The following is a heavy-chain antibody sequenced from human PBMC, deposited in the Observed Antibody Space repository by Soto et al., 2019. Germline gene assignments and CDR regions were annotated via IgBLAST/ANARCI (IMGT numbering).Heavy chain of an antibody. J-gene: IGHJ3*02. CDR1: GGSISSSNW. CDR3: ARERDYYDSSGYFSFDI. V-gene: IGHV4-4*02. D-gene: IGHD3-22*01. Sequence: SETLSLTCAVSGGSISSSNWWSWVRQPPGKGLEWIGEIYHSGSTNYNPSLKSRVTISVDKSKNQFSLKLSSVTAADTAVYYCARERDYYDSSGYFSFDIWGHGTMVTVS. CDR2: IYHSGST.